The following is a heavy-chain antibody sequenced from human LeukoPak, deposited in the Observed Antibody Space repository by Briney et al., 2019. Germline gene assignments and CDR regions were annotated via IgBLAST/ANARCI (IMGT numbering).Heavy chain of an antibody. Sequence: PSETLSLTCAVYGGSFSGYYWSWIRQPPGKGLEWIGEINHSGSTNYNPSLKGRVTISVDTSKNQFSLKLSSVTAADTAVYYCARGTYYYDSSGYSRRPVTDYWGQGTLVTVSS. CDR2: INHSGST. CDR3: ARGTYYYDSSGYSRRPVTDY. CDR1: GGSFSGYY. J-gene: IGHJ4*02. V-gene: IGHV4-34*01. D-gene: IGHD3-22*01.